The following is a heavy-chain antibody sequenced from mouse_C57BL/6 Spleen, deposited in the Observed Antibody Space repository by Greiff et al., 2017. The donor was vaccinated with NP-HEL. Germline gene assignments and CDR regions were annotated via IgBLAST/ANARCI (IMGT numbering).Heavy chain of an antibody. Sequence: VQLQQPGAELVRPGSSVKLSCKASGYTFTSYWMDWVKQRPGQGLEWIGNIYPSDSETHYNQKFKDKATLTVDKSSSTAYMQLSSLTSEDSAVYYCARTPQLGFDYWGQGTTLTVSS. CDR3: ARTPQLGFDY. J-gene: IGHJ2*01. CDR2: IYPSDSET. V-gene: IGHV1-61*01. CDR1: GYTFTSYW. D-gene: IGHD4-1*02.